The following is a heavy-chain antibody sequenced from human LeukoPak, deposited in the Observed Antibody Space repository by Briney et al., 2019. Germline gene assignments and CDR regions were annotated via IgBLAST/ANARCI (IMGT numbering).Heavy chain of an antibody. J-gene: IGHJ3*02. CDR3: ARDRSPDFWSGDYRDAFDI. Sequence: ASVKVSCKVSGYTLTELSMHWVRQAPGKGLEWMGWISGYNGNTNSAQKLQGRVSMTTDTSTSTAYVELRSLRSDDTAVYYCARDRSPDFWSGDYRDAFDIWGQGTMVTVSS. V-gene: IGHV1-18*01. CDR1: GYTLTELS. CDR2: ISGYNGNT. D-gene: IGHD3-3*01.